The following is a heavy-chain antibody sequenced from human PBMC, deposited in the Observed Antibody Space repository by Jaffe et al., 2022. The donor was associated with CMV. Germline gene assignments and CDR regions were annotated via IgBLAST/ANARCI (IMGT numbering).Heavy chain of an antibody. V-gene: IGHV1-46*01. CDR3: ARGYCSSTSCYHDAFDI. CDR2: INPSGGST. CDR1: GYTFTSYY. Sequence: QVQLVQSGAEVKKPGASVKVSCKASGYTFTSYYMHWVRQAPGQGLEWMGIINPSGGSTSYAQKFQGRVTMTRDTSTSTVYMELSSLRSEDTAVYYCARGYCSSTSCYHDAFDIWGQGTMVTVSS. D-gene: IGHD2-2*01. J-gene: IGHJ3*02.